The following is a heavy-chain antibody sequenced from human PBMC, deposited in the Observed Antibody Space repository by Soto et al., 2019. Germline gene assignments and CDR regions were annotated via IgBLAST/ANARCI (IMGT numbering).Heavy chain of an antibody. D-gene: IGHD6-13*01. CDR1: GYTFTSYG. V-gene: IGHV1-18*01. J-gene: IGHJ4*02. CDR3: ARMWQYGSSWYEFDY. Sequence: ASVKVSCKASGYTFTSYGISWARQAPGQGLEWMGWISAYNGNTNYAQKLQGRVTMTTDTSTSTAYMELRSLRSDDTAVYYCARMWQYGSSWYEFDYRGQGTLVTVSS. CDR2: ISAYNGNT.